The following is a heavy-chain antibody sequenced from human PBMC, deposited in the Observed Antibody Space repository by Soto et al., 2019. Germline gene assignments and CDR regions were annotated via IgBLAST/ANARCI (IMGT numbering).Heavy chain of an antibody. J-gene: IGHJ6*03. CDR2: IWYDGSNK. Sequence: GGSLRLSCAASGFTFSSYGMHWVRQAPGKGLEWVAGIWYDGSNKYYADSVKGRFTISRDNSKNTLYLQMNSLRAEDTAVYYCARDSWAPGYYYYYMDVWGKGTTVTVSS. V-gene: IGHV3-33*01. CDR3: ARDSWAPGYYYYYMDV. CDR1: GFTFSSYG. D-gene: IGHD3-16*01.